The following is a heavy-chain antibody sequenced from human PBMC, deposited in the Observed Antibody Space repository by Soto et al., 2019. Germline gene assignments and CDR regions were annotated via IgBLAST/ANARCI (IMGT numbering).Heavy chain of an antibody. J-gene: IGHJ4*02. CDR2: IIPIFGTA. V-gene: IGHV1-69*13. CDR3: ARNRGYSSGQIRAYIMDY. CDR1: GGTFSSYA. D-gene: IGHD6-19*01. Sequence: VASVKVSCKASGGTFSSYAISWVRQAPGQGLEWMGGIIPIFGTANYAQKFQGRVTITADESTSTAYMELSSLRSEDTAVYYCARNRGYSSGQIRAYIMDYWGQGTLVTVSS.